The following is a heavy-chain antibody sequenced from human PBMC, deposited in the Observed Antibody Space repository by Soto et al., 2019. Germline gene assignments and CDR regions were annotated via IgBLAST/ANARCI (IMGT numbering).Heavy chain of an antibody. CDR2: IDPSDSYT. V-gene: IGHV5-10-1*01. Sequence: GESLKISCKGSGYSFTSYWISWVRQMPGKGLEWMGRIDPSDSYTNYSPSFQGHVTISADKSISTAYLQWSSLKASDTAMYYCASLIEYSCSWSYYYYGMDVWGQGTTVTVSS. CDR3: ASLIEYSCSWSYYYYGMDV. D-gene: IGHD6-13*01. J-gene: IGHJ6*02. CDR1: GYSFTSYW.